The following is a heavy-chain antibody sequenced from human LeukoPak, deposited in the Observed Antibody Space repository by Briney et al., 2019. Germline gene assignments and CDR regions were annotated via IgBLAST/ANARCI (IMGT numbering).Heavy chain of an antibody. D-gene: IGHD1-26*01. CDR2: IYYSGYT. V-gene: IGHV4-59*08. J-gene: IGHJ5*02. CDR3: ARHAIYSGGYSYWFDP. Sequence: SETLSLTCTVSGGSISSYYWSWIRQPPGKGLEWIAYIYYSGYTNYNPSLKSRASISVDTSKNLCSLRLGSVTAADTAVYYCARHAIYSGGYSYWFDPWGLGTLVTVS. CDR1: GGSISSYY.